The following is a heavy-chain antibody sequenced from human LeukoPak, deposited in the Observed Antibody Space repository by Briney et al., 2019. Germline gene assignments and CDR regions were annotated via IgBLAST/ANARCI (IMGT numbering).Heavy chain of an antibody. CDR2: IYHSGST. D-gene: IGHD3-16*02. V-gene: IGHV4-38-2*01. CDR1: GYSISSGYY. J-gene: IGHJ6*04. Sequence: SEALSLTCAVSGYSISSGYYWGWIRQPPGKGLEWIGSIYHSGSTYYNPSLKSRVTISVDTSKNQFSLKLSSVTAADTAVYYCARVMITFGGVIVTYYYYGIDVWGKGTTVTVSS. CDR3: ARVMITFGGVIVTYYYYGIDV.